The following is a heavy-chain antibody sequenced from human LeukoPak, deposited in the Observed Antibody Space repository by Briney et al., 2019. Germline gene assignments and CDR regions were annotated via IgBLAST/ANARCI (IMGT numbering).Heavy chain of an antibody. J-gene: IGHJ4*02. CDR2: ISDSGGRT. D-gene: IGHD3-22*01. CDR3: AKRGVVIRVILVGFHKEAYYFDS. CDR1: GITLSNYG. Sequence: GGSLRLSCAVSGITLSNYGMSWVRQAPGKGLEWVAGISDSGGRTNYADSVRGRFTISRDNPKNTLYLQMNSLRAEDTAVYFCAKRGVVIRVILVGFHKEAYYFDSWGQEALVTVSS. V-gene: IGHV3-23*01.